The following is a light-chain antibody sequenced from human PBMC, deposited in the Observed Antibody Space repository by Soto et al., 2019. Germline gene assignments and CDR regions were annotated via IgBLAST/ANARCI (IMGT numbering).Light chain of an antibody. CDR3: QQYNSYWT. Sequence: DIQMTQSPSTLSASVGDRVTITCRASQSISNWLAWYQQKPGQAPKLLIYKASNLESGVPSRFGGSGSGTEFTLTISSLQPDDFATYYCQQYNSYWTFGQGTKVDIK. CDR1: QSISNW. CDR2: KAS. J-gene: IGKJ1*01. V-gene: IGKV1-5*03.